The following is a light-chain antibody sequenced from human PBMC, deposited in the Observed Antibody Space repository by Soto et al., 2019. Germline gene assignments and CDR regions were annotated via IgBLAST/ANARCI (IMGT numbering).Light chain of an antibody. CDR1: QSVSNN. Sequence: EIVLRQYPGTLSLAPGERATLSCRASQSVSNNYLAWYQQKPGQAPRLLIYGASTRATGIPARFSGSGSGTEFTLTISSLQSEDFAVYYCQQYNNWPPVTFGQGTKVDIK. CDR2: GAS. CDR3: QQYNNWPPVT. V-gene: IGKV3-15*01. J-gene: IGKJ1*01.